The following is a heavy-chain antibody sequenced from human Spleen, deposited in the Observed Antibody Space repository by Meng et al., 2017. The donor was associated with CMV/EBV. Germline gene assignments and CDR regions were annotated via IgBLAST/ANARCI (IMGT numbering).Heavy chain of an antibody. J-gene: IGHJ4*02. Sequence: ASVKVSCKTSGYTFTGYYVHWVRQAPGQGLEWMGWINPNSGGTKYVQKFQGRVTMTRDTSISTAYMELTGLKSDDTAVYYCASGCSNTTCYTSFDYWGQGTLVTVSS. V-gene: IGHV1-2*02. CDR3: ASGCSNTTCYTSFDY. D-gene: IGHD2-2*02. CDR1: GYTFTGYY. CDR2: INPNSGGT.